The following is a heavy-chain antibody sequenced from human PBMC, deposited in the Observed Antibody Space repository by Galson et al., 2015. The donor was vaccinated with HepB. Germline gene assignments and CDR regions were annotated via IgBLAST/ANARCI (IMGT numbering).Heavy chain of an antibody. CDR2: IIPILGIA. J-gene: IGHJ4*02. D-gene: IGHD3-16*02. Sequence: SVKVSCKASGGTFSSYTISWVRQAPGQGLEWMGRIIPILGIANYAQKFQGRVTITADKSTSTAYMELSSLRSEDTAVYYCASGLRLGELSFKGIDYWGQGTLVTVSS. CDR3: ASGLRLGELSFKGIDY. V-gene: IGHV1-69*02. CDR1: GGTFSSYT.